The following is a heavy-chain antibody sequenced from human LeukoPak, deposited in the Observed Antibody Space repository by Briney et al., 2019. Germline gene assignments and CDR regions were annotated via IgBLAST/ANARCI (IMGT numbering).Heavy chain of an antibody. CDR1: GFTFNNYA. Sequence: GGSLRLSCVGSGFTFNNYAMSWVRQAPGKGLEWVGRIKSKTDGGTTDYAAPVKGRFTISRDDSKNTLYLQMNSLKTEDTAVYYCTTAGGAWIQLWLLDYWGQGTLVTVSS. D-gene: IGHD5-18*01. J-gene: IGHJ4*02. V-gene: IGHV3-15*01. CDR3: TTAGGAWIQLWLLDY. CDR2: IKSKTDGGTT.